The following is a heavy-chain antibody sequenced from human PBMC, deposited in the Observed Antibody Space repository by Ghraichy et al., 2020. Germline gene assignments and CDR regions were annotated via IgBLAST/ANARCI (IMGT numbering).Heavy chain of an antibody. J-gene: IGHJ4*02. CDR1: GGSFSGYY. CDR3: ASNNGGYYDSSGYYSLDY. Sequence: SETLSLTCAVYGGSFSGYYWSWIRQPPGKGLEWIGEINHSGSTNYNPSLKSRVTISVDTSKNQFSLKLSSVTAADTAVYYCASNNGGYYDSSGYYSLDYWGQGTLVTVSS. CDR2: INHSGST. D-gene: IGHD3-22*01. V-gene: IGHV4-34*01.